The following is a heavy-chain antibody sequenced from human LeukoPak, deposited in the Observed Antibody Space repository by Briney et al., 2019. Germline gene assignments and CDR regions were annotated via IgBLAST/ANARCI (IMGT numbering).Heavy chain of an antibody. CDR2: INHSGST. CDR3: ARGVLRYSDSSGYPDAFDI. V-gene: IGHV4-34*01. J-gene: IGHJ3*02. CDR1: GGSFSGYY. Sequence: PSETLSLTCAVYGGSFSGYYWSWIRQPPGKGLEWIGQINHSGSTNYNPSLKSRVTISVDTSKNQFSLKLSSVTAADTAVYYCARGVLRYSDSSGYPDAFDIWGQGTMVTVSS. D-gene: IGHD3-22*01.